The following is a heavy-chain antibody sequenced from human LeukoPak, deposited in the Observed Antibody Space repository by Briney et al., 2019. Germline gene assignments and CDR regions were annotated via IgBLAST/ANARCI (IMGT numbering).Heavy chain of an antibody. V-gene: IGHV3-30*14. CDR3: ARPGQQLVFHYFDY. J-gene: IGHJ4*02. D-gene: IGHD6-13*01. CDR2: ISYDGSNK. Sequence: GRSLRLSCAASGFTFSSYAMHWVRQAPGKGLEWVAVISYDGSNKYYADSVKGRFTISRDNSKNTLYLQMNSLRAEDTAVYYCARPGQQLVFHYFDYWGQGTLVTVSS. CDR1: GFTFSSYA.